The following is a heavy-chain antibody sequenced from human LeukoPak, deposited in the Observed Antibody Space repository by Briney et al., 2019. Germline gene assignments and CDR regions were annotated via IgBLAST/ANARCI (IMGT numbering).Heavy chain of an antibody. CDR2: IYWDDDK. Sequence: SGPTLLKPTQTLTLTCTFSGVSLTTSGVGVGWIRQPPGKALEWLALIYWDDDKRYSPSLRNRLSITKDTSKNQVVLTMTNVDPVDTATYYCAHRLDQRTNWNYGNFDYWGQGTMVTVSS. CDR1: GVSLTTSGVG. CDR3: AHRLDQRTNWNYGNFDY. V-gene: IGHV2-5*02. J-gene: IGHJ4*02. D-gene: IGHD1-7*01.